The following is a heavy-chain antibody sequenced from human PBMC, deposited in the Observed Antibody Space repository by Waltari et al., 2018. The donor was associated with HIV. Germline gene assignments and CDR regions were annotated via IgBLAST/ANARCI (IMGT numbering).Heavy chain of an antibody. V-gene: IGHV4-38-2*02. CDR1: DYSLTSGYY. CDR3: ASTYYDLLEGWYFDF. J-gene: IGHJ4*02. CDR2: ISHSGTT. D-gene: IGHD3-3*01. Sequence: QVQLQESGPGLVKPSETLSLTCSVSDYSLTSGYYSGWIRQSPGRGLEWIGSISHSGTTVYSPSLKSRVTLFRDTSKNQFFLKLTSATAEDTAVYYCASTYYDLLEGWYFDFWGQGRLVTVSS.